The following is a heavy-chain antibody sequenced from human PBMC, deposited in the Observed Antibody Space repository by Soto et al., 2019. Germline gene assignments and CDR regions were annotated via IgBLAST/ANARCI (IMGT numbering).Heavy chain of an antibody. CDR1: GFSLSTSGMC. CDR2: IDWDDDK. V-gene: IGHV2-70*01. D-gene: IGHD3-22*01. Sequence: SGPTLVNPTQTLTLTCTFSGFSLSTSGMCVSWIRQPPGKALDWLALIDWDDDKYYSTSLKTRLTISKDTSKNQVVLTLTSMDPVDTATYYCARIPYYYDSSGNSDAFDYWGQGTLVTVYS. CDR3: ARIPYYYDSSGNSDAFDY. J-gene: IGHJ4*02.